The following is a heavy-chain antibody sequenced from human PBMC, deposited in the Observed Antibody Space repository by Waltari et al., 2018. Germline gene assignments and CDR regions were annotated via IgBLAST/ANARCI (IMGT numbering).Heavy chain of an antibody. CDR1: GGSISSYY. CDR3: ARDVGDYAVGWFDP. D-gene: IGHD4-17*01. Sequence: QVQLQESGPGLVKPSETLSLTCTVSGGSISSYYWSWIRQPPGKGLEWIGYIYYSGSTNYNPALKSRVTISVETSKNQFSLKLSSGTAADTAVYYCARDVGDYAVGWFDPWGQGTLVTVSS. V-gene: IGHV4-59*01. J-gene: IGHJ5*02. CDR2: IYYSGST.